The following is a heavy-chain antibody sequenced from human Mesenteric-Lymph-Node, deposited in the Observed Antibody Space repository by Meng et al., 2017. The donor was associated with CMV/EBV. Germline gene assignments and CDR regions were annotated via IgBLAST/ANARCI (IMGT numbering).Heavy chain of an antibody. J-gene: IGHJ6*02. V-gene: IGHV3-21*01. D-gene: IGHD3-3*01. Sequence: GESLKISCAASGFIFSNDVMNWVRQVPGKGLEWVSSISSSSSYIYYADSVKGRFTISRDNAKNSLYLQMNSLRAEDTAVYYCARGDVTYYDFWSGYSNYYGMDVWGQGTTVTVSS. CDR2: ISSSSSYI. CDR3: ARGDVTYYDFWSGYSNYYGMDV. CDR1: GFIFSNDV.